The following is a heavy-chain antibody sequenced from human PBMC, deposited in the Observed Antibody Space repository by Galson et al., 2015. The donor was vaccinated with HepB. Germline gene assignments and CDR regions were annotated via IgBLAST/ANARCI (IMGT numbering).Heavy chain of an antibody. J-gene: IGHJ2*01. Sequence: SVKVSCKAPGYAFTSYGVSWVRQVPGQGFEWLGWSSPYNGKTNYAQKFQGRVTMTTDASTNIAYMELRSLRPDDAAVYYCARDKRVFWSGYYAAQWYFDLWGRGTLVTVSP. CDR1: GYAFTSYG. V-gene: IGHV1-18*04. CDR3: ARDKRVFWSGYYAAQWYFDL. CDR2: SSPYNGKT. D-gene: IGHD3-3*01.